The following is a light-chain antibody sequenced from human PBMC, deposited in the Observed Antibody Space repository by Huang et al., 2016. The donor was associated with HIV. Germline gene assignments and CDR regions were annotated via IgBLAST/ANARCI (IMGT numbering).Light chain of an antibody. V-gene: IGKV2D-29*02. Sequence: DIVMTQTPLSLSVTPGQPASISCKSSESLLHSDGRTCLCWYLQKPGQSPQLLIHEVSNRFSGVPDRFSGSGSGTDCTLKISRVEPEDVGIYYCMQTMQLPYTFGQGAKLEIK. CDR1: ESLLHSDGRTC. J-gene: IGKJ2*01. CDR3: MQTMQLPYT. CDR2: EVS.